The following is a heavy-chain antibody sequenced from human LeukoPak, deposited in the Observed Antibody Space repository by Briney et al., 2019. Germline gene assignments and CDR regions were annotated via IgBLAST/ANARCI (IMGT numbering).Heavy chain of an antibody. CDR3: ARVGVPAAPFDP. CDR2: ISSSGSTI. J-gene: IGHJ5*02. CDR1: GFTFSDYY. D-gene: IGHD2-2*01. V-gene: IGHV3-11*04. Sequence: GGALRLSCAASGFTFSDYYMSWVRQAPGKGLGGVSYISSSGSTIYYADSVKGRFTISRDNAKNSLYLQMNSLRAEDTAVYYCARVGVPAAPFDPWGQGTLVTVSS.